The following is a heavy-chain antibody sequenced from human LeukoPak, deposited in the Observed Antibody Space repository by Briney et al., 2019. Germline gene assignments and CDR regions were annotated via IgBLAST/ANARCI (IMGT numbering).Heavy chain of an antibody. CDR1: GFTFSDHY. D-gene: IGHD3-10*01. CDR3: TRLGMAPRDFDY. CDR2: SRDKGNRYTT. V-gene: IGHV3-72*01. Sequence: GGSLRLSCAASGFTFSDHYIDWVRQAPGKGLEWVGRSRDKGNRYTTAYAASVRGRFTISRDDSKNSLYLQMNSLKIEDTAVYYCTRLGMAPRDFDYWGQGTLVTVSS. J-gene: IGHJ4*02.